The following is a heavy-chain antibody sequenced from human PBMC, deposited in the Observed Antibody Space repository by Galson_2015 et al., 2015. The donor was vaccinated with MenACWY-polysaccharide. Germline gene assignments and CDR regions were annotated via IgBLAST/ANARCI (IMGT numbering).Heavy chain of an antibody. Sequence: SLRLSCAASGFTFDDYAMHWVRQVPGKGLEWVSGISWNCGSIGYADSVKGRFTISRDNSKNTLYLQMNSLRAEDTAVYYCAKRLSAVGDWGQGTLVTVSS. CDR1: GFTFDDYA. D-gene: IGHD3-16*01. V-gene: IGHV3-9*01. CDR3: AKRLSAVGD. CDR2: ISWNCGSI. J-gene: IGHJ4*02.